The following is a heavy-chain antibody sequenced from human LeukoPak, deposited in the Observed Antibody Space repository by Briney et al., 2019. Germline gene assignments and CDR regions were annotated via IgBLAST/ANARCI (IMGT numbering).Heavy chain of an antibody. Sequence: SVKVSCKASGGTFSSYAISWVRQAPGQGLEWMGGIIPIFGTANYAQKFQGRVTITADESTSTAYMELSSLRSEDTAVYYCARTDTAMVRDYFDYRGQGTLVTVSS. CDR2: IIPIFGTA. CDR1: GGTFSSYA. J-gene: IGHJ4*02. V-gene: IGHV1-69*13. D-gene: IGHD5-18*01. CDR3: ARTDTAMVRDYFDY.